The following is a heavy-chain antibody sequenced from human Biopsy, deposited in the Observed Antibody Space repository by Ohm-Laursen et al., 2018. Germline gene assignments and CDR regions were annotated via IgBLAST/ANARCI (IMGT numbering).Heavy chain of an antibody. Sequence: SDTLSLTCAVSGGSVSSGGFYWSWIRQHPGKGLEWIGYIYYSGTTYYNPSLKSLVTISVDTSKNQFSLKLNSVTAADTAVYYCARRPYGGTLYWYFDLWGRGTLVTVSS. J-gene: IGHJ2*01. CDR2: IYYSGTT. CDR1: GGSVSSGGFY. V-gene: IGHV4-31*01. CDR3: ARRPYGGTLYWYFDL. D-gene: IGHD4-23*01.